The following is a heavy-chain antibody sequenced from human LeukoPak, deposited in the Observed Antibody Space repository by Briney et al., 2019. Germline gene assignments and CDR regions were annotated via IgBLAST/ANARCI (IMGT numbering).Heavy chain of an antibody. V-gene: IGHV3-15*01. D-gene: IGHD6-13*01. J-gene: IGHJ4*02. CDR2: IKSKTDGGTT. CDR1: GFPFSSFW. CDR3: TTGYSSSWYVY. Sequence: PGGSLRLSCTASGFPFSSFWMHWVRQAPGKGLEWVGRIKSKTDGGTTDYAAPVKGRFTISRDDSKNTLYLQMNSLKTEDTAVYYCTTGYSSSWYVYWGQGTLVTVSS.